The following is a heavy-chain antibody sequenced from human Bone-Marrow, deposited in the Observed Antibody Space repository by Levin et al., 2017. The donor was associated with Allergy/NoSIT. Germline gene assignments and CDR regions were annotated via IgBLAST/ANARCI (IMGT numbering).Heavy chain of an antibody. CDR1: GYTFTRYG. J-gene: IGHJ4*02. V-gene: IGHV1-18*01. Sequence: GESLKISCKTSGYTFTRYGISWVRQAPGQGLEWMAWINPYTGNTNSAQKVQGRVTLTTDTSSSTAYLELRNLTSDDTAVYYCARDSVKFAWYGHFWGQGTLVTVAS. CDR2: INPYTGNT. D-gene: IGHD3-9*01. CDR3: ARDSVKFAWYGHF.